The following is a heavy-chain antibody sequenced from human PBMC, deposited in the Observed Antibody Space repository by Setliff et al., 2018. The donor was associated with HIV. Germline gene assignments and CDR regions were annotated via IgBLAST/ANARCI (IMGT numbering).Heavy chain of an antibody. CDR1: GGSFSGYY. CDR2: INHSGST. J-gene: IGHJ6*02. CDR3: ARSRTSSGYYGVTGYGMDV. Sequence: PSETLSLTCAVYGGSFSGYYWSWIRQSPGKGLEWIGEINHSGSTNYNPSLKSRVTILGDTSKNQFSLKLTSVTAADTAVYYCARSRTSSGYYGVTGYGMDVWGQGTTVTVSS. D-gene: IGHD3-22*01. V-gene: IGHV4-34*01.